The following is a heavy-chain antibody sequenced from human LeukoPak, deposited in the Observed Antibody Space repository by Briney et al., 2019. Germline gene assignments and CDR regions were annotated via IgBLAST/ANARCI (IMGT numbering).Heavy chain of an antibody. Sequence: ASVKVSCKASGYTFTSYGISWVRQAPGQGLEWMGWISAYNGNTNYAQKLQGRVTMTTDTSTSTAYMELRSLRSDDTAVYYCARAPRTVTRFYKWFDPWGQGTLVTVSS. CDR2: ISAYNGNT. CDR1: GYTFTSYG. CDR3: ARAPRTVTRFYKWFDP. J-gene: IGHJ5*02. D-gene: IGHD4-17*01. V-gene: IGHV1-18*01.